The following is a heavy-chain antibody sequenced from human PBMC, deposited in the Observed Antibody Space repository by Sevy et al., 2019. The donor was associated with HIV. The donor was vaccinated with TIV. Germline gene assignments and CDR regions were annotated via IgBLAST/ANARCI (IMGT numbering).Heavy chain of an antibody. D-gene: IGHD2-2*01. V-gene: IGHV3-21*01. CDR2: ISSSSSYI. J-gene: IGHJ3*02. CDR1: GFTFSSYS. Sequence: GGSLRLSCAASGFTFSSYSMNWVRQAPGKGLEWVSSISSSSSYIYYADSVKGRFTISRDNAKNSLYLQMNSLRAEDTAVYYCAREDYGSTSGYPDAFYIWGQGTMVTVSS. CDR3: AREDYGSTSGYPDAFYI.